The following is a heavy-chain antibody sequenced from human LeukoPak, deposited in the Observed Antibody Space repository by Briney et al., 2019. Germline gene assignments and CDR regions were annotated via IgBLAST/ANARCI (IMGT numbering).Heavy chain of an antibody. D-gene: IGHD5-24*01. CDR1: GFTFSTVG. Sequence: GGSLRLSCVASGFTFSTVGMSWARQAPGKGLEWVSVISDSGATTYYADSVKGRFTISRDSSKDTLYLQMNSLRAEDTAIYYCVKAPGDGYNKYYFDHWGQGTLVTVSS. CDR3: VKAPGDGYNKYYFDH. V-gene: IGHV3-23*01. CDR2: ISDSGATT. J-gene: IGHJ4*02.